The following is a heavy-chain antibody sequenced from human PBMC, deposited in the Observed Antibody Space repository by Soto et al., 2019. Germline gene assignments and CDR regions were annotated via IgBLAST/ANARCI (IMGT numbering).Heavy chain of an antibody. CDR2: INHSGST. J-gene: IGHJ4*02. CDR3: ARGTTVTVDY. CDR1: GGSFSGYY. Sequence: QVQLQQWGAGLLKPSETLSLTCAVYGGSFSGYYWSWIRQPPGKGLEWIGEINHSGSTNYNPSLTXLVXIXVDASKNQFSLKLSSVTAADTAVYYCARGTTVTVDYWGQGTLVTVSS. V-gene: IGHV4-34*01. D-gene: IGHD4-17*01.